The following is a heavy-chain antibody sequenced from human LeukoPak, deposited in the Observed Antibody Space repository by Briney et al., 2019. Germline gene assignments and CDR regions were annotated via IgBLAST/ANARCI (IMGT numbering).Heavy chain of an antibody. CDR1: GFTFSTYW. CDR2: INGDGSTT. V-gene: IGHV3-74*03. CDR3: AREYAGSPGY. Sequence: PGGSLRLSCTASGFTFSTYWINWVRQSPGKGLVWVALINGDGSTTTHADSVKGRFTISRDNAKNTAYLQMNSLRDEDTAVYFCAREYAGSPGYWGQGTLVTVSA. D-gene: IGHD3-10*01. J-gene: IGHJ4*02.